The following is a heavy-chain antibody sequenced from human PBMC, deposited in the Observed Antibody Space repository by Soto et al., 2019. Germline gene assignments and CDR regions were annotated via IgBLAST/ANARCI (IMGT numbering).Heavy chain of an antibody. CDR1: GGSISSYY. J-gene: IGHJ4*02. V-gene: IGHV4-59*01. D-gene: IGHD3-10*01. CDR2: IYYSGST. CDR3: AHSESHGPVRY. Sequence: PSETLSLTCTVSGGSISSYYWSWIRQPPGKGLEWIGYIYYSGSTNYNPSLKSRLTITKDTSKNQVVLTMTNMDPVDTATYYCAHSESHGPVRYWGQGTLVTVSS.